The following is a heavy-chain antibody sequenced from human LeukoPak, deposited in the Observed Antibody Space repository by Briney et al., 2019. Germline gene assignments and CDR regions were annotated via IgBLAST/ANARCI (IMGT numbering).Heavy chain of an antibody. J-gene: IGHJ5*02. D-gene: IGHD2-2*01. CDR3: AREEDCSSTSCPRAHNWFDP. CDR2: IYTNENT. CDR1: GGSISGYY. V-gene: IGHV4-4*09. Sequence: PSETLSLTCTVSGGSISGYYWSWIRQPPGKGLQWIGYIYTNENTKYSPSLQSRVTMSVDTSKNQFSLKLTSVTAADTAVYYCAREEDCSSTSCPRAHNWFDPWGQGTLVTVSS.